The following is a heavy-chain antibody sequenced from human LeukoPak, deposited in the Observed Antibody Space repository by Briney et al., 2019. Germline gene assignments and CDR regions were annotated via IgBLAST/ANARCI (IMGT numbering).Heavy chain of an antibody. CDR1: GFTFSSYG. CDR3: ARDGDCSGGSCVSYTRRGVSYYYYGMDV. D-gene: IGHD2-15*01. Sequence: PGRSLRLSCAASGFTFSSYGMHWVRQAPGKGLEWVAVIWYDGSNKYYADSVKGRFTISRDNSKNTLYLRMDSLRAEDTAVYYCARDGDCSGGSCVSYTRRGVSYYYYGMDVWGQGTTVTVSS. V-gene: IGHV3-33*01. CDR2: IWYDGSNK. J-gene: IGHJ6*02.